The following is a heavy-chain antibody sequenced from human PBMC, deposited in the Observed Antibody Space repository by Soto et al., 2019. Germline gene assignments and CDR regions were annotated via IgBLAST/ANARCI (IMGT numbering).Heavy chain of an antibody. CDR1: GFTFGASA. CDR2: IGSKGETYAT. CDR3: ARGRVPAV. Sequence: GGSLRLSCAASGFTFGASALQWVRQASGKGLEWLGRIGSKGETYATTYAASVKGRFTISRDDSKKTAYLQMNSLESEDTAIYFCARGRVPAVWGQGTLVTVSS. J-gene: IGHJ4*02. V-gene: IGHV3-73*01. D-gene: IGHD3-10*01.